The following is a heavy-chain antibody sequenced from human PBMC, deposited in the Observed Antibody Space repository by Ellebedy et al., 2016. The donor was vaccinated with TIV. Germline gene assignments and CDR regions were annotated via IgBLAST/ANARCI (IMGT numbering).Heavy chain of an antibody. V-gene: IGHV3-73*01. CDR3: TRHLETGIVGAKGGGDFDY. D-gene: IGHD1-26*01. CDR2: IRSKANSYAT. Sequence: GESLKISXAASGFTFSGSAMHWVRQASGKGLEWVGRIRSKANSYATAYAASVKGRFTISRDDSKNTAYLQMNSLKTEDTAVYYCTRHLETGIVGAKGGGDFDYWGQGTLVTVSS. J-gene: IGHJ4*02. CDR1: GFTFSGSA.